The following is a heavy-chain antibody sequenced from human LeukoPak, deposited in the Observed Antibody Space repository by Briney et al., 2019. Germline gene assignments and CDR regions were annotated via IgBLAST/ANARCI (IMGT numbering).Heavy chain of an antibody. J-gene: IGHJ4*02. Sequence: GKSLRLSCAASGFTFNNYGMHWVRQAPGKGLEWMAVTSYDGRNKHYPDSVKGRFTISRDISTDTLWLQMDSLRTEDTAVYYCAKGPLRGTAAAIDYWGQGTLVTVSS. V-gene: IGHV3-30*18. D-gene: IGHD2-2*01. CDR1: GFTFNNYG. CDR2: TSYDGRNK. CDR3: AKGPLRGTAAAIDY.